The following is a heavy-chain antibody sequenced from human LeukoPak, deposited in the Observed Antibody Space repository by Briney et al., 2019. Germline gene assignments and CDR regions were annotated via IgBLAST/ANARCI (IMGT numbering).Heavy chain of an antibody. V-gene: IGHV3-7*01. CDR3: ARDKIVGPTTLDH. Sequence: GGSLRLSCAASGFTFSGYWMSWVRQTPEKGLEWVANIKQDGYEKYYVDSVKGRFTISRDNAKNSLYLQMNSLRADDTAIYYCARDKIVGPTTLDHWGQGTLVTVSS. CDR1: GFTFSGYW. D-gene: IGHD1-26*01. J-gene: IGHJ4*02. CDR2: IKQDGYEK.